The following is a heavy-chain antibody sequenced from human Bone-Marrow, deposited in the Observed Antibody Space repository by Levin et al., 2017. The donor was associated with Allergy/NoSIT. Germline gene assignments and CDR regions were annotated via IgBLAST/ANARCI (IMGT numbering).Heavy chain of an antibody. CDR1: GFIFDDYA. V-gene: IGHV3-9*01. J-gene: IGHJ3*01. CDR2: LTWNGGSI. CDR3: AKDMAIFYESSGHDAFDV. Sequence: GGSLRLSCVASGFIFDDYAMNWVRQAPGKGLEWVAGLTWNGGSISYTDSVKGRFTISRDNGRNSLFLQMNSLRPEDTALYFCAKDMAIFYESSGHDAFDVWGQGTMVIVSS. D-gene: IGHD3-22*01.